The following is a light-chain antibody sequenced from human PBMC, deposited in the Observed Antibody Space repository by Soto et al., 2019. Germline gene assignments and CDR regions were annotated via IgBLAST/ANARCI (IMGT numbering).Light chain of an antibody. V-gene: IGLV2-14*01. J-gene: IGLJ1*01. Sequence: QSALTQPASVSGSPGQSITFSCTGTSNDIGGYNYVSWFQHHPDKAPKLIIYEVYDRPSGVSNRFSGSKSGNTASLTISGLQPEDEADYYCSSYTSSSPYVFGTGTKLTVL. CDR1: SNDIGGYNY. CDR3: SSYTSSSPYV. CDR2: EVY.